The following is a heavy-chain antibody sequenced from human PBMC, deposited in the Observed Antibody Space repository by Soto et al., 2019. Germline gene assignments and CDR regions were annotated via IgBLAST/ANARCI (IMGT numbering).Heavy chain of an antibody. D-gene: IGHD3-10*01. CDR1: GGSFSGYY. CDR2: INHSGST. V-gene: IGHV4-34*01. CDR3: ARGLRGP. Sequence: QVQLQQWGAGLLKPSETLSLTCAVYGGSFSGYYWSWIRQPPGKGLEWIGEINHSGSTNYNPSLKSRVTISVDTSNSQFSLTLSSVTAADTAVYYCARGLRGPWGQGTLVTVSS. J-gene: IGHJ5*02.